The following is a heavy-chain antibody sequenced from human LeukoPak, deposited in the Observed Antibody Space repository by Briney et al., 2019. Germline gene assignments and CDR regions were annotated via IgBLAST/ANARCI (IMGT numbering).Heavy chain of an antibody. V-gene: IGHV1-69*04. CDR3: ARVRHIYHMDV. CDR2: VVPASEIS. Sequence: ASVKVSCKASGGPFHTYAISWVRLVPGQGLEWMGRVVPASEISTYAQKFLGRVTITADYSASTVYMELRSLRSDDTAIYYCARVRHIYHMDVWGKGTTVTVSS. CDR1: GGPFHTYA. J-gene: IGHJ6*03.